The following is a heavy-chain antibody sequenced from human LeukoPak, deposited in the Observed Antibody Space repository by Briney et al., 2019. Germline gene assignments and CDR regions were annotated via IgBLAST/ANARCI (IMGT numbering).Heavy chain of an antibody. CDR3: ARDSGIVATMTRGSG. CDR1: GFTFSNYW. J-gene: IGHJ4*02. D-gene: IGHD5-12*01. V-gene: IGHV3-7*04. CDR2: IKQDGSEK. Sequence: GGSLRLSCAASGFTFSNYWMSWVRQAPGKGLEWVANIKQDGSEKYYVDSVKGRFTISRDNAENSLYLQMNSLRAEDTAVYYCARDSGIVATMTRGSGWGQGTLVTVSS.